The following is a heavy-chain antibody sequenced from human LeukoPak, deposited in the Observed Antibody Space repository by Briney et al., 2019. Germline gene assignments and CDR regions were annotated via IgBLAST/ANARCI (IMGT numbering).Heavy chain of an antibody. CDR2: ISADNGNT. CDR1: GYTFTNYL. J-gene: IGHJ4*02. CDR3: ARTRRYYDSGSYYDY. V-gene: IGHV1-18*01. D-gene: IGHD3-10*01. Sequence: ASVKVSFKTSGYTFTNYLITWVRQAPGQGLEWMGWISADNGNTNYAQKLQGRVTMTTDTSTSTAYMELRSLRSDDTAMYYCARTRRYYDSGSYYDYWGQGTLVTVSS.